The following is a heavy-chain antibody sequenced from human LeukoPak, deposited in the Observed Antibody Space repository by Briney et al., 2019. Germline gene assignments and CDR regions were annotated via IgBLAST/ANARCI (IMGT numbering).Heavy chain of an antibody. Sequence: GASVKVSCKASGYTFTSYDINWVRQAPGQGLEWMGRIIPILGIANYAQKFQGRVTITADKSTSTAYMELSSLRSEDTAVYYCARGASRFNWFDPWGQGTLVTVSS. CDR3: ARGASRFNWFDP. V-gene: IGHV1-69*04. CDR1: GYTFTSYD. CDR2: IIPILGIA. J-gene: IGHJ5*02. D-gene: IGHD3-3*01.